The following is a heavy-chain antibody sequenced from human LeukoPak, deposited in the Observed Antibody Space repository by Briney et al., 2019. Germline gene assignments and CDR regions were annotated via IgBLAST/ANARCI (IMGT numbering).Heavy chain of an antibody. CDR3: ARGVHYYDSSGYLDY. D-gene: IGHD3-22*01. Sequence: SETLSLTCTVSGGSISSYYWSWIRQPPGKGLEWIGYIYYSGSTNYNPSLKSRVTISVDTSKNQFSLKLSSVTAADTAVYYCARGVHYYDSSGYLDYWGQGTLVTVSS. CDR1: GGSISSYY. V-gene: IGHV4-59*12. J-gene: IGHJ4*02. CDR2: IYYSGST.